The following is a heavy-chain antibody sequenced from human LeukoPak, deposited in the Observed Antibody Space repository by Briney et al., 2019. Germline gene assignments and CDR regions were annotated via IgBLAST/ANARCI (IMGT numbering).Heavy chain of an antibody. J-gene: IGHJ3*01. CDR3: ARLGALHDAFDV. CDR2: IHYSGST. V-gene: IGHV4-59*12. CDR1: GDSIRSYY. Sequence: SETLSLTCTVSGDSIRSYYWCWIRQPPGKGLEWIGNIHYSGSTKYNPSLKSRVTISVDASKNQFSLRVTSLTAADTAVYYCARLGALHDAFDVWGQGTLVTVSS. D-gene: IGHD3-16*01.